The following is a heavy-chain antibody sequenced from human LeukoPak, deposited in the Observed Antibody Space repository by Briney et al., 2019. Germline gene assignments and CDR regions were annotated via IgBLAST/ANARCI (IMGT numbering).Heavy chain of an antibody. D-gene: IGHD2-21*01. CDR3: SKDSHD. J-gene: IGHJ4*02. Sequence: PSQTLSLTCTVSSGSINSGSSFWSWVRQPPGKGLEWIGYIYLSGTTYYEPSLKSRVTISVDTSNNQFSLSLDSVTAADTAVYFCSKDSHDWGQGTLVIVSS. V-gene: IGHV4-30-4*08. CDR1: SGSINSGSSF. CDR2: IYLSGTT.